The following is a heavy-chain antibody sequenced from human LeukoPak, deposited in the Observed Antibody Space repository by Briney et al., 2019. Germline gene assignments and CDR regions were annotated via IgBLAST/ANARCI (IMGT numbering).Heavy chain of an antibody. Sequence: PGGSLRLSCTASGITFSSYAMNWVRQAPGKGLEWVSGINDNGGNAYYADSAKGRFTISRDNSKNTLYLQMNSLRVDDTAVYYCAKVRSLGAFDMWGQGTMVTVSS. CDR1: GITFSSYA. CDR3: AKVRSLGAFDM. CDR2: INDNGGNA. J-gene: IGHJ3*02. D-gene: IGHD6-19*01. V-gene: IGHV3-23*01.